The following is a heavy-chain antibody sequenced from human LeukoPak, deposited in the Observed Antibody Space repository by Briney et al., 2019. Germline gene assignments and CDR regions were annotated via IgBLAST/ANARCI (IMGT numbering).Heavy chain of an antibody. CDR2: IYTSGTT. D-gene: IGHD1-26*01. V-gene: IGHV4-61*02. CDR3: ARDREVGATGYYFDY. CDR1: GGSISSSNYY. Sequence: SETLSLTCTVSGGSISSSNYYWSWIRQPAGKGLEWIVRIYTSGTTNYNPSHKSRITISIDTSKNQFSLRLSSVTAADTAVYYCARDREVGATGYYFDYWGQGTLVTVSS. J-gene: IGHJ4*02.